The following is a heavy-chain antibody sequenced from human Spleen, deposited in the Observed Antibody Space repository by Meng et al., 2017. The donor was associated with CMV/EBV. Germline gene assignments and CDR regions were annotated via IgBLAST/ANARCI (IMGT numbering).Heavy chain of an antibody. Sequence: SETLSLTCTVSGYSISSGYYWGWIRQPPGKGLEWIGSIYHSGSTYYNPSLKSRVTISVDTSKNQFSLKLSSVTAADTAVYYCARLASSSWWGNFDYWGQGTLVTVSS. CDR3: ARLASSSWWGNFDY. J-gene: IGHJ4*02. V-gene: IGHV4-38-2*02. D-gene: IGHD6-13*01. CDR1: GYSISSGYY. CDR2: IYHSGST.